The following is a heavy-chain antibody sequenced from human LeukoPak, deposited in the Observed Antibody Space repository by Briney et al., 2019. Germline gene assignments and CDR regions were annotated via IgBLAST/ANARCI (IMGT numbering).Heavy chain of an antibody. D-gene: IGHD3-10*01. Sequence: PSGTLSLTCAVYGGSFSGYYWSWIRQPPGKGLEWIGEINHSGSTNYNPSLKSRVTISVDTSKNQFSLKLSSVTAADTAVYYCARGRYHITMVRGAPKGFDYWGQGTLVTVSS. CDR1: GGSFSGYY. CDR3: ARGRYHITMVRGAPKGFDY. V-gene: IGHV4-34*01. CDR2: INHSGST. J-gene: IGHJ4*02.